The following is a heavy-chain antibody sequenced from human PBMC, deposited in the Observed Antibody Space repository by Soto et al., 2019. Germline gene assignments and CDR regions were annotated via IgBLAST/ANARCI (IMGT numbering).Heavy chain of an antibody. CDR1: GFTFSSYA. V-gene: IGHV3-23*01. CDR2: ISGSGGST. Sequence: QPGGSLRLSCAASGFTFSSYAMSWVRQAPGKGLEWVSAISGSGGSTYYADSVKGRFTISRDNSKNTLYLQMNSLRAEDTAVYYCADSYPLYWEPHDAFDIWGQGTMVTVSS. CDR3: ADSYPLYWEPHDAFDI. D-gene: IGHD1-26*01. J-gene: IGHJ3*02.